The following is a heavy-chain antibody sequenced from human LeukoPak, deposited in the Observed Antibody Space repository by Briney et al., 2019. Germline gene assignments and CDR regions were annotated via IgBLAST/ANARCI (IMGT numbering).Heavy chain of an antibody. CDR3: AKEEYSSSFSSWFDP. Sequence: ESGGSLRLSCAASGFTFSSYAMSWVRQAPGKGLEWVSAISGSGGSTYYADSVKGRFTISRDNSKNTLYLQMNSLRAEDTAVYYCAKEEYSSSFSSWFDPWGQGTLVTVSS. CDR1: GFTFSSYA. V-gene: IGHV3-23*01. J-gene: IGHJ5*02. D-gene: IGHD6-6*01. CDR2: ISGSGGST.